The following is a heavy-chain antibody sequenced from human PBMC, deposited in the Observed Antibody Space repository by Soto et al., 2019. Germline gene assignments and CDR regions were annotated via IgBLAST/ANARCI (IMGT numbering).Heavy chain of an antibody. CDR2: IGSGGDT. V-gene: IGHV3-13*01. J-gene: IGHJ4*02. D-gene: IGHD1-1*01. Sequence: EVQMVESGGGLVQPGGSLRLSCAASGFTFSGHDMHWVRQATGKGLEWVSGIGSGGDTYYPDSVKGRFTVSRENAKNSLYLQMNSLRVEDTAVYYCARASAGLDYWGQGALVTVSS. CDR1: GFTFSGHD. CDR3: ARASAGLDY.